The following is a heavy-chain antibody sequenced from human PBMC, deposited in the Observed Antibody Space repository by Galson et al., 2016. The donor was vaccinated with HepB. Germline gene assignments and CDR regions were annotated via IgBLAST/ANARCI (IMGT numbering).Heavy chain of an antibody. V-gene: IGHV1-3*04. J-gene: IGHJ4*02. CDR1: GYTFTSYA. Sequence: SVKVSCKASGYTFTSYAIHWVRQAPGQRLEWMGWTNNANGNTEYSQSFQGRVTFTRDTSASTAYMELSSLRSEDAAVYYCARDGGSGWSRLWWGQGTLVAVSS. D-gene: IGHD6-19*01. CDR3: ARDGGSGWSRLW. CDR2: TNNANGNT.